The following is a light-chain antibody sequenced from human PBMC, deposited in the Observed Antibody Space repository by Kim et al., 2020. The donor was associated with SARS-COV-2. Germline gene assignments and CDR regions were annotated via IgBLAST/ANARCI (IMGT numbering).Light chain of an antibody. CDR1: NWGYKY. Sequence: SVSPRPTASTACSGHNWGYKYSSWYQQKPGQSPVLLIYRDTERPSEVPERFSGSNSGNTATLTIRGTQAMDEADYYCQAWDSSTAVFGGGTQLTVL. J-gene: IGLJ2*01. CDR3: QAWDSSTAV. V-gene: IGLV3-1*01. CDR2: RDT.